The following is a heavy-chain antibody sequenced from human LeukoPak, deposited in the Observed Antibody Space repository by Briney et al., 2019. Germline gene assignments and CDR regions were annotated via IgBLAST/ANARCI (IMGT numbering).Heavy chain of an antibody. J-gene: IGHJ6*03. CDR1: GYSFTTYW. CDR3: ARRNYGDYAPFLYYYMDV. V-gene: IGHV5-51*01. CDR2: IYPGDSDT. Sequence: GESLKISCKGSGYSFTTYWIGWVRQMPGKGLEWMGIIYPGDSDTRYSPSFQGQVTISADKSISTAYLQWSSLKASDTAMYYCARRNYGDYAPFLYYYMDVWGKGTTVTVSS. D-gene: IGHD4-17*01.